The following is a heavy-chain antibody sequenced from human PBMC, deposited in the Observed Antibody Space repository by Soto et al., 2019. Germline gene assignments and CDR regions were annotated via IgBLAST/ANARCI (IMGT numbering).Heavy chain of an antibody. CDR1: GYTFTSYY. Sequence: ASVKVSCKASGYTFTSYYMHWVRQAPGQGLEWMGIINPSGGSTSYAQKFQGRVTMTRDTSTSTVYMELSSLRSEDTAVYYCARVSYYYDSSGYPQAYYGMDVWGQGTTVTVSS. V-gene: IGHV1-46*01. J-gene: IGHJ6*02. D-gene: IGHD3-22*01. CDR3: ARVSYYYDSSGYPQAYYGMDV. CDR2: INPSGGST.